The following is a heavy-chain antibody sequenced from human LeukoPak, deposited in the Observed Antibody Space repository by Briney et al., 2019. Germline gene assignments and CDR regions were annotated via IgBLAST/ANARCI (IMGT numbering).Heavy chain of an antibody. D-gene: IGHD3-22*01. V-gene: IGHV4-59*01. CDR2: IYYSGST. J-gene: IGHJ5*02. CDR1: GGSISSYS. Sequence: PSETLSLTCTVSGGSISSYSWSWIRQPPGKGLEWIGYIYYSGSTNYNPSLKSRVTISVDTSKNQFSLKLSSVTAADTAVYYCTRINYYDSSGYYPNVWFDPWGQGTLVTVSS. CDR3: TRINYYDSSGYYPNVWFDP.